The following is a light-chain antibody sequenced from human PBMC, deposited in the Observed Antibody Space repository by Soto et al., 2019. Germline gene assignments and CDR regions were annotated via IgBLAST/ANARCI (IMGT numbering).Light chain of an antibody. CDR1: QYISAY. V-gene: IGKV1-39*01. J-gene: IGKJ1*01. Sequence: DIQMTQSPSSLSASVGDRHTITCRASQYISAYLNWYRQKPGKAPELLIYAASSLQSGVPSRFSGSGSGTDFPLTISSLQPEDSAPYYCQQSYSTPWTFGQGTKVEI. CDR2: AAS. CDR3: QQSYSTPWT.